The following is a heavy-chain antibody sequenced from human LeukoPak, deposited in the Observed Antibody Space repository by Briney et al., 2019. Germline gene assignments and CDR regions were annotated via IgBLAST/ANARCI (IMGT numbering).Heavy chain of an antibody. D-gene: IGHD2-2*01. Sequence: SETQSLTCTVSNGSINTYYWSWIRQPPGKGLEWIGYIYYSGSTNYNPSLKSRVTISVDTSKNQFSLKLSSVTAADTAVYYCARGRYQLSPWGQGTLVAVSS. CDR3: ARGRYQLSP. J-gene: IGHJ5*02. V-gene: IGHV4-59*01. CDR1: NGSINTYY. CDR2: IYYSGST.